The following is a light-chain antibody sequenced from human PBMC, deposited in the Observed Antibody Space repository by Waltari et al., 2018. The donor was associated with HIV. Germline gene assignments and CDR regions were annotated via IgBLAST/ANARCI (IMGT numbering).Light chain of an antibody. CDR1: QGISSW. CDR3: QHYDTFPYS. Sequence: DIQMTQSPPSLSASVGDTVTITCRASQGISSWLAWYQQKPGKAPKPLIYAASTLQTGVPSRFIGSGTGTHFTLTITSLQPEDFATYYCQHYDTFPYSFGQGTRLEIK. V-gene: IGKV1D-16*01. J-gene: IGKJ2*01. CDR2: AAS.